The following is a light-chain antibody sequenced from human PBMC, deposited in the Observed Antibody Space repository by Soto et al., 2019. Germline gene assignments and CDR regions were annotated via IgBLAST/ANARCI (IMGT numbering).Light chain of an antibody. V-gene: IGKV3-20*01. CDR3: QQYGSSPRIT. CDR2: GAS. CDR1: QSVSSSY. J-gene: IGKJ5*01. Sequence: EIVLTQSPGTLSLSPGERATLSCRASQSVSSSYLAWYQQKPGQAPRLLIYGASGRATGIPDRFSGSGSGTDFTLTISRLEPEDFAVYYCQQYGSSPRITFGQGTRLEIK.